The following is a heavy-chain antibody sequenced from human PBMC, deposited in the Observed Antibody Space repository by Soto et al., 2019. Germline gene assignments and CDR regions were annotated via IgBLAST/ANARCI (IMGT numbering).Heavy chain of an antibody. D-gene: IGHD5-12*01. Sequence: PGGSLRLSCAASGFTFSSYGMHWVRQAPGKGLEWVAVISYDGSNKYYADSVKGRFTISRDNSKNTLYLQMNSLRAEDTAVYYCAKGRTCGATDAFDIWGQGTMVTVSS. V-gene: IGHV3-30*18. CDR1: GFTFSSYG. CDR2: ISYDGSNK. J-gene: IGHJ3*02. CDR3: AKGRTCGATDAFDI.